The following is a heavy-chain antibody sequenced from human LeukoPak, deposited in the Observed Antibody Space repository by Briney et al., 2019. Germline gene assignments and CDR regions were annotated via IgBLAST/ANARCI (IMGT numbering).Heavy chain of an antibody. CDR2: INPNNGGR. V-gene: IGHV1-2*04. CDR1: GYAFTSNY. CDR3: ARGGPVGATTLAYYQYYAMDV. D-gene: IGHD1-26*01. Sequence: GASVRVSCMTSGYAFTSNYIHWVRQAPGQGLEWMGGINPNNGGRRCAQKFQGWVTMTRDRSINKVYMEFSGLKSDDTATYFCARGGPVGATTLAYYQYYAMDVWGQGTTVTVSS. J-gene: IGHJ6*02.